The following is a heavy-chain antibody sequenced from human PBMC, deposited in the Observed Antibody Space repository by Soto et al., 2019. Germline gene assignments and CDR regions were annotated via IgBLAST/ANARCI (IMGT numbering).Heavy chain of an antibody. CDR2: MFYSGTT. D-gene: IGHD2-15*01. V-gene: IGHV4-59*01. CDR1: GASMSGNY. Sequence: SETLSLTCTVAGASMSGNYWTWVRQPPGKGLEWIENMFYSGTTNYNPSLRSRVTMSLDTSVNQFSLRLSSVTAADTAVYYCARPNMWYGKILQWGRGTLVTVSS. CDR3: ARPNMWYGKILQ. J-gene: IGHJ1*01.